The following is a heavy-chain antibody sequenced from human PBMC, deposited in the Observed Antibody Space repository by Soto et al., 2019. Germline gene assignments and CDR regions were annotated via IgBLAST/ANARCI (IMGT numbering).Heavy chain of an antibody. J-gene: IGHJ6*02. V-gene: IGHV3-30*18. CDR3: VNLEGYYYYPGVDV. CDR1: GFTFSSSG. Sequence: PVGSLRLSCAASGFTFSSSGMHWVRQAPGKGLEWVAVISYDGSNKYYADSVKGRFTISRDNYKKTLYLQMNSLRPEDTAVYYCVNLEGYYYYPGVDVWGQGTTVTVSS. CDR2: ISYDGSNK.